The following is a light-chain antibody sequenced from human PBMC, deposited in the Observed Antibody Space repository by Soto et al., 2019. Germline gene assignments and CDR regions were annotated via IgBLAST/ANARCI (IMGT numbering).Light chain of an antibody. CDR2: AAS. Sequence: EIVLTQSPGTLSLSAGERATLSCRASQSVNSNYLAWYQQKPGQAPRLLIYAASSRATGIPDRFSGSASGTDFTLTISRLEPEDFAVYYCQQYGSSPMYTFGQGTKLEIK. J-gene: IGKJ2*01. CDR1: QSVNSNY. CDR3: QQYGSSPMYT. V-gene: IGKV3-20*01.